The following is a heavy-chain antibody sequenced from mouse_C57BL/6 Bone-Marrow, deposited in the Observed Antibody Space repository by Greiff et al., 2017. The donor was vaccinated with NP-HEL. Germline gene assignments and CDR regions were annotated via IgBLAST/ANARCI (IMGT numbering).Heavy chain of an antibody. V-gene: IGHV1-76*01. CDR3: ARRNYDYAMDY. CDR2: IYPGSGNT. CDR1: GYTFTDYY. Sequence: QVQLQQSGAELVRPGASVKLSCKASGYTFTDYYINWVKQRPGQGLEWIARIYPGSGNTYYNEKFKGKATLTAEKSSSTAYMQLSSLTSEDSAVYFCARRNYDYAMDYWGQGTSVTVSS. J-gene: IGHJ4*01. D-gene: IGHD2-1*01.